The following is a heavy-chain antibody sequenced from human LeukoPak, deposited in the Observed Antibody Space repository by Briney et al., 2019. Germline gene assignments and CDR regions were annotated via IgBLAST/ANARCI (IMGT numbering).Heavy chain of an antibody. Sequence: GGSLRLSCAVSGFTFRSYGMNWVRQAPGKGREGVSYFSSSSRTKYYADSVKGRFTISRANAKNSLYLQMNSLTAEDTAVYYCARVMYEYVSSSKPFDNWGQGTLVTVSS. CDR1: GFTFRSYG. D-gene: IGHD3-22*01. J-gene: IGHJ4*02. V-gene: IGHV3-48*01. CDR3: ARVMYEYVSSSKPFDN. CDR2: FSSSSRTK.